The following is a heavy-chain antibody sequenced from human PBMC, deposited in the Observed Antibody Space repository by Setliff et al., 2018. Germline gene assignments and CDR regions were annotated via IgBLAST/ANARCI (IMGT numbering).Heavy chain of an antibody. CDR1: GASITSGGFY. V-gene: IGHV4-61*09. J-gene: IGHJ4*02. D-gene: IGHD6-19*01. CDR3: ASNPFNSGPPYYFDY. Sequence: SETLSLTCSVSGASITSGGFYWTWIRQPAGKGLEWIGHISPSGSTTYNPSLKSRVTISVDTSKNQFSLKLDSVIVADTAVYYCASNPFNSGPPYYFDYWGQGTLVTVSS. CDR2: ISPSGST.